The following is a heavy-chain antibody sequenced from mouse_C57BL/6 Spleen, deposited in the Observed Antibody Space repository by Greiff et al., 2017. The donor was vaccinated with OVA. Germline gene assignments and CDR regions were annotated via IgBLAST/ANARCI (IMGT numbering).Heavy chain of an antibody. D-gene: IGHD2-2*01. J-gene: IGHJ2*01. V-gene: IGHV1-64*01. CDR1: GYTFTSYW. CDR3: ASPYYGSYRRGY. CDR2: IHPNSGST. Sequence: QVQLKQPGAELVKPGASVKLSCKASGYTFTSYWMHWVKQRPGQGLEWIGMIHPNSGSTNYNEKFKSKATLTVDKSSSTAYMQLSSLSSEDSAVYYCASPYYGSYRRGYWGQGTTLTVSS.